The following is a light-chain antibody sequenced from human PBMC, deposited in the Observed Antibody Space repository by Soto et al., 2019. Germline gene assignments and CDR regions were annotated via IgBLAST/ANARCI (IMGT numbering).Light chain of an antibody. J-gene: IGKJ4*01. CDR3: QQYVSIPLT. V-gene: IGKV3-20*01. CDR1: QNVGTY. Sequence: EIVLTQSPGTLSLSPGERATLSCRASQNVGTYLAWYQQKPGQAPRLLIYGASSRATGIPDRFSGSGSGTDVTLTSSRLEPEDSAVYYCQQYVSIPLTFGGGTKVEIK. CDR2: GAS.